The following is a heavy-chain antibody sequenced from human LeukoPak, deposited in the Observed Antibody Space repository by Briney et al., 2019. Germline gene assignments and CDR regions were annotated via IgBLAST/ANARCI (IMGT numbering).Heavy chain of an antibody. D-gene: IGHD3-22*01. V-gene: IGHV1-69*05. CDR3: ARDYYDSSGYSVGDAFDI. Sequence: SVKVSCKASGGTFSSYAVSWVRRAPGQGLEWMGGIIPIFGTANYAQKFQGRVTITTDESTSTAYMELSSLRSEDTAVYYCARDYYDSSGYSVGDAFDIWGKGTTVTVSS. CDR2: IIPIFGTA. J-gene: IGHJ3*02. CDR1: GGTFSSYA.